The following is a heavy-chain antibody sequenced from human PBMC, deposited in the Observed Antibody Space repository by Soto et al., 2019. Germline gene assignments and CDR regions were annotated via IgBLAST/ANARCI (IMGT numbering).Heavy chain of an antibody. D-gene: IGHD5-18*01. Sequence: GGSLRLSCAASGFTFGSYSMNWVRQAPGKGLEWVSYISSSSSTIYYADSVEGRFTISRDNAKNSLYLQMNSLRAVDTAVYYCAKDGGYSYGPYDYWGQGTLVTVSS. V-gene: IGHV3-48*01. CDR1: GFTFGSYS. CDR3: AKDGGYSYGPYDY. CDR2: ISSSSSTI. J-gene: IGHJ4*02.